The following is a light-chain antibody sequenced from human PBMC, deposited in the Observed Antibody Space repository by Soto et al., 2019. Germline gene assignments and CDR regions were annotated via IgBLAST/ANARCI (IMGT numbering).Light chain of an antibody. CDR3: QKYDSDPRT. CDR2: DAS. V-gene: IGKV3-11*01. CDR1: QSLSRS. J-gene: IGKJ1*01. Sequence: EIVLTQSPATLSLSPGERATLSCRASQSLSRSLAWYQQKPGQAPRLLIYDASNRATGIPARFSGSGSGTDFTLTISSLQPEDAATYYCQKYDSDPRTFGQGTKVEI.